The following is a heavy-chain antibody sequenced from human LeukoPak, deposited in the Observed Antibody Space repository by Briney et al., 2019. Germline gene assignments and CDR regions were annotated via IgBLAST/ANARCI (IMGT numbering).Heavy chain of an antibody. CDR3: ARDSGEGGTFDY. V-gene: IGHV3-48*04. CDR1: GFTFSSYS. CDR2: INIVNNAI. D-gene: IGHD1-26*01. J-gene: IGHJ4*02. Sequence: PGGSLRLSCAASGFTFSSYSMNWVRRAPGKGLEWVSHINIVNNAIYYSDSVKGRFTISRDNAKNSLYLQMNSLRAEDTAVYYCARDSGEGGTFDYWGREPWSPSPQ.